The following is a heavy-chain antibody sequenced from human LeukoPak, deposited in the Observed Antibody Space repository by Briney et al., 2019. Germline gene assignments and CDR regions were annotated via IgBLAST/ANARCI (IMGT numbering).Heavy chain of an antibody. D-gene: IGHD3-22*01. Sequence: GGSLRLSCAASGFTFSSYAMSWVRQAPGRGLEWVSAISGSGGSTYYADSVKGRFTISRDNSKNTLYLQMNSLRAEDTAVYYCAKDDYYDSSGSFDYWGKGTLVTVSS. V-gene: IGHV3-23*01. CDR1: GFTFSSYA. CDR3: AKDDYYDSSGSFDY. CDR2: ISGSGGST. J-gene: IGHJ4*02.